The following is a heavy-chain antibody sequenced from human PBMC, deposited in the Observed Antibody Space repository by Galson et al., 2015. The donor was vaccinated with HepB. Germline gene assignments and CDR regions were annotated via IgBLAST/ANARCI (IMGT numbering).Heavy chain of an antibody. CDR3: ARDTMVVGYYYYYGMDV. CDR1: GFTFSSYW. J-gene: IGHJ6*02. CDR2: ISSDGSST. Sequence: SLRPSCAASGFTFSSYWMHWVRQAPGKGLVWVSRISSDGSSTSYADSVKGRFTISRDNAKNTLFLQMNSLRAEDTAVCYCARDTMVVGYYYYYGMDVWGQGTTVTVSS. D-gene: IGHD2-15*01. V-gene: IGHV3-74*01.